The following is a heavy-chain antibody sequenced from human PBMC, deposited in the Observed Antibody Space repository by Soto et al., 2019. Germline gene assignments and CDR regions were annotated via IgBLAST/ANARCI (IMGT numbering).Heavy chain of an antibody. CDR1: GGSISSSSYY. J-gene: IGHJ6*02. Sequence: SETLSLTCTVSGGSISSSSYYWGWIRQPPGKGLEWIGSIYYSGSTYYNPSLKSRVTISVDTSKNQFSLKLSSVTAADTAVYYCARHLEGVAGTFAYYYYGMDVWGQGTTVTVSS. D-gene: IGHD6-19*01. CDR2: IYYSGST. CDR3: ARHLEGVAGTFAYYYYGMDV. V-gene: IGHV4-39*01.